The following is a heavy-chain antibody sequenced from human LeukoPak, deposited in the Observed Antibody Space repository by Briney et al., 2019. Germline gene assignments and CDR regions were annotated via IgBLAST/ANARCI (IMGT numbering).Heavy chain of an antibody. CDR3: TRDREDTGVTELFGY. V-gene: IGHV3-49*03. CDR2: IRSKAYGGTT. CDR1: AFTLGANA. Sequence: SRTPSCIVDAFTLGANAMSWCRQAPGEGLVWEGFIRSKAYGGTTQYAASMKGRCTISRDDSKSTAYPQMNSLKTEDTAVYYCTRDREDTGVTELFGYWGQGSLVTASS. J-gene: IGHJ4*02. D-gene: IGHD4-23*01.